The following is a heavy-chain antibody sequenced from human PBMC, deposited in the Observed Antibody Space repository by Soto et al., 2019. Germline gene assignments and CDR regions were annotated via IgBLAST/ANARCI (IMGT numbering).Heavy chain of an antibody. CDR2: IIPISDTT. Sequence: QVQLVQSGAEVKKPGSSVKVSCKASGGTFSSYAISWVRQAPGQGLEWMGGIIPISDTTNYAQKFQGRVTITADEFTSTAYMELSSLRYEDTAVYYCARSQGSSTSLEIYYYYYYGMDVWGQGTTVTVSS. CDR1: GGTFSSYA. V-gene: IGHV1-69*01. J-gene: IGHJ6*02. D-gene: IGHD2-2*01. CDR3: ARSQGSSTSLEIYYYYYYGMDV.